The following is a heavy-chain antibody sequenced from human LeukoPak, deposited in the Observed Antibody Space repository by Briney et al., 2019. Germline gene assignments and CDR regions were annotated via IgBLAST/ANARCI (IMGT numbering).Heavy chain of an antibody. J-gene: IGHJ4*02. Sequence: SSETLSLTCAVYGGSFSGYYWSWIRQPPGKGLEWIGEINHSGSTNYNPSLKSRVTISVDTSKNQFSLKLSSVTAADTAVYYCARGRGGSDGGWDFDYWGQGTLVTVSS. CDR1: GGSFSGYY. D-gene: IGHD3-16*01. V-gene: IGHV4-34*01. CDR2: INHSGST. CDR3: ARGRGGSDGGWDFDY.